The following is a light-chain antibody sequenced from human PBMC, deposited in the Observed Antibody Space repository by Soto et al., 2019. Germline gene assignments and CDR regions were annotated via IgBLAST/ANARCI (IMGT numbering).Light chain of an antibody. CDR1: SSDVGGYNF. J-gene: IGLJ1*01. V-gene: IGLV2-14*01. CDR2: DVT. CDR3: SSLTRISTYV. Sequence: QSVLTQPASVSGSPGQSITISCTGTSSDVGGYNFVSWYQQHPDKAPKLMIYDVTNRPSGVSNRFSGSKSGNTASLTISGLQSEDEADYYCSSLTRISTYVFRAGTKVTVL.